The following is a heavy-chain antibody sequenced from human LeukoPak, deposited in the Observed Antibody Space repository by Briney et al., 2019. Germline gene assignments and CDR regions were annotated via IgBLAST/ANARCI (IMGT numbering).Heavy chain of an antibody. CDR3: ARDQTYRYSGSYFRAFDI. J-gene: IGHJ3*02. CDR1: GGSISSYY. D-gene: IGHD1-26*01. CDR2: IYTSGST. Sequence: SETLSLTCIVSGGSISSYYWSWIRQPAGKGLEWIGRIYTSGSTNYNPSLKSRVTMSVDTSKNQFSLKLSSVTAADTAVYYCARDQTYRYSGSYFRAFDIWGQGTMVTVSS. V-gene: IGHV4-4*07.